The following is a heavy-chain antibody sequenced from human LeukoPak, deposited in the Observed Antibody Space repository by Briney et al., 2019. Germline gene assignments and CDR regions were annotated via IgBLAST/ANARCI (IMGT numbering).Heavy chain of an antibody. Sequence: GGSLRLSCAASGFTFISYAMHWVRQAPGKGLEWVAVISYDGSNKYYADSVKGRFTISRDNSKNTLYLQMNSLRAEDTAVYYCAREGIWFGEHLIDYWGQGTLVTVSS. CDR3: AREGIWFGEHLIDY. J-gene: IGHJ4*02. D-gene: IGHD3-10*01. CDR2: ISYDGSNK. CDR1: GFTFISYA. V-gene: IGHV3-30*03.